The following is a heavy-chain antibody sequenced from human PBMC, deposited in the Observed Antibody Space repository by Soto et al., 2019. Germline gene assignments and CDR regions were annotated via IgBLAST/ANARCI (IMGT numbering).Heavy chain of an antibody. Sequence: GGSLRLSCAASGFTFSDYYMSWIRQAPGKGLEWVSYISSSGSTIYYADSVKGRFTISRDNAKNSLYLQMNSLRAEDTAVYYCARDLEGYYGSGDYYYYYYYMDVWGKGTTVTVSS. D-gene: IGHD3-10*01. CDR2: ISSSGSTI. CDR1: GFTFSDYY. J-gene: IGHJ6*03. V-gene: IGHV3-11*01. CDR3: ARDLEGYYGSGDYYYYYYYMDV.